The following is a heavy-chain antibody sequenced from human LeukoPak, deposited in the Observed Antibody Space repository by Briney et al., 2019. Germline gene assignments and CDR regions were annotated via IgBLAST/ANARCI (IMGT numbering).Heavy chain of an antibody. CDR1: GYTFTSYY. CDR2: INPSGGST. D-gene: IGHD3-10*01. CDR3: ARHYLHTMVRAETALDY. J-gene: IGHJ4*02. Sequence: ASVKVSCKASGYTFTSYYMHWVRQAPGQGLEWMGIINPSGGSTSYAQKFQGRVTMTRDTSTSTVYMELSSLRSEDTAVYYCARHYLHTMVRAETALDYWGQGTLATVSS. V-gene: IGHV1-46*01.